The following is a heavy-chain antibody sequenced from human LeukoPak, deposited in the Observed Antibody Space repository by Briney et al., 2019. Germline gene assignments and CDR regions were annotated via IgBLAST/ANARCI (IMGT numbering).Heavy chain of an antibody. V-gene: IGHV1-2*02. CDR1: GYTFTGYY. D-gene: IGHD1-26*01. CDR2: INPKSGGT. CDR3: ARDVHRVGATGEVDY. Sequence: ASVKLCCNASGYTFTGYYMHWARQPPAQGLEWMGGINPKSGGTIYAQVFQGRGTITRDTAISTAYMYLRRQSFDDADVYHCARDVHRVGATGEVDYCGQGTLVTVSS. J-gene: IGHJ4*02.